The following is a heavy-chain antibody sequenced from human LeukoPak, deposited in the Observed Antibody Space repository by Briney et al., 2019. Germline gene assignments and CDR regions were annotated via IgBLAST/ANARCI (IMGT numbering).Heavy chain of an antibody. Sequence: SVKVSCKASGGTFSSYAISWVRQAPGQGLEWMGRIIPILGIANYAQKFQGRVTITADKSTSTAYMELSSLRSEDTAVYYCARNGMVVPAANNWGQGTLVTVSS. CDR3: ARNGMVVPAANN. J-gene: IGHJ4*02. V-gene: IGHV1-69*04. CDR1: GGTFSSYA. D-gene: IGHD2-2*01. CDR2: IIPILGIA.